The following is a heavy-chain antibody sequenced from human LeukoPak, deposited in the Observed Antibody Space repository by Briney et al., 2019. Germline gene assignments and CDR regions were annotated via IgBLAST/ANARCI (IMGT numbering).Heavy chain of an antibody. Sequence: ASVKVSCKASGGTFSSYAISWVRQAPGQGLEWMGGIIAIFGTANYAQKFQGRVTITADESTSTAYMELSSLRSEDTAVYYCASSAGITMVRGAYYYYGMDVWGKGTTVTVSS. CDR2: IIAIFGTA. V-gene: IGHV1-69*01. CDR3: ASSAGITMVRGAYYYYGMDV. D-gene: IGHD3-10*01. CDR1: GGTFSSYA. J-gene: IGHJ6*04.